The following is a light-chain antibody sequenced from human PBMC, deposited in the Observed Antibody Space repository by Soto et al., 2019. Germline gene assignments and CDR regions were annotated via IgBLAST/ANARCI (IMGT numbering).Light chain of an antibody. Sequence: EIVLTQSPGTLSLSPGERATLSCRASQSVTSSYLAWYQQKPGQAPRLLIYGASSRATGIPDRFSGSGSGTDFTLTISRLEPEDFAVYYCQHYVNSPWPFGQGTKVEIK. CDR1: QSVTSSY. V-gene: IGKV3-20*01. CDR2: GAS. J-gene: IGKJ1*01. CDR3: QHYVNSPWP.